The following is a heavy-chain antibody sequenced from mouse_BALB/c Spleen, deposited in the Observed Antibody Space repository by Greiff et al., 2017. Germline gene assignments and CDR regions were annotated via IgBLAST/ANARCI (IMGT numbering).Heavy chain of an antibody. Sequence: EVQLQQSGPSLVKPSQTLSLTCSVTGDSITSCYWNWIRKFPGNKLEYMGYISYSGSTYYNPSLKSRISITRDTSKNQYYLQLNSVTTEDTATYYCARRGNGYWYFDVWGAGTTVTVSA. V-gene: IGHV3-8*02. D-gene: IGHD2-1*01. CDR1: GDSITSCY. CDR2: ISYSGST. CDR3: ARRGNGYWYFDV. J-gene: IGHJ1*01.